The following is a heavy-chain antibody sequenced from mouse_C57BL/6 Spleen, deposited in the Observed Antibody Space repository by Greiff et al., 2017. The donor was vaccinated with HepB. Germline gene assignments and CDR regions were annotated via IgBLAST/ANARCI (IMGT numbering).Heavy chain of an antibody. J-gene: IGHJ4*01. CDR1: GYTFTDYY. Sequence: VQLQQSGAELVRPGASVKLSCKASGYTFTDYYINWVKQRPGQGLEWIARIYPGSGNTYYNEKFKGKATLTAEKSSSTAYMQLSSLTSEDSAVYFWARDGLPYYYGSSYPHYDAMDYWGQGTSVTVSS. CDR3: ARDGLPYYYGSSYPHYDAMDY. D-gene: IGHD1-1*01. V-gene: IGHV1-76*01. CDR2: IYPGSGNT.